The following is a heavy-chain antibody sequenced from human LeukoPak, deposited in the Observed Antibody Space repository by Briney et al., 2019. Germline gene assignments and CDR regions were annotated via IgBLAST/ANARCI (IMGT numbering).Heavy chain of an antibody. CDR1: GFTFSSYG. J-gene: IGHJ4*02. D-gene: IGHD1-7*01. CDR2: ISYDGSNK. CDR3: AKGITGTSPSVDY. Sequence: GGPLRLSCAASGFTFSSYGMHWVRQAPGKGLEWVAVISYDGSNKYYADSVKGRFTISRDNSKNTLYLQMNSLRAEDTAVYYCAKGITGTSPSVDYWGQGTLVTVSS. V-gene: IGHV3-30*18.